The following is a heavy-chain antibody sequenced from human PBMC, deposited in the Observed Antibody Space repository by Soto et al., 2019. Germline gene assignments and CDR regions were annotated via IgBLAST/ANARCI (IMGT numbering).Heavy chain of an antibody. CDR2: IYYSGST. Sequence: SETLSLTCAVYGGSFSGYYWSWIRQHPGKGLEWIGYIYYSGSTYYNPSLKSRVTISVDTSKNQFSLKLSSVTAADTAVYYCARDSGITILYGMDVWGQGTTVTVSS. V-gene: IGHV4-31*11. CDR3: ARDSGITILYGMDV. CDR1: GGSFSGYY. J-gene: IGHJ6*02. D-gene: IGHD3-3*01.